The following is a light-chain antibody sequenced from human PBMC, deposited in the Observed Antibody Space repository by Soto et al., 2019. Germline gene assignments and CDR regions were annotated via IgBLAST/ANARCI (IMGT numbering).Light chain of an antibody. CDR1: QSISSGY. J-gene: IGKJ1*01. V-gene: IGKV3-20*01. CDR3: QQYGSSPWT. Sequence: EIVLTQSPGTLSLSPGERATLSCRASQSISSGYLVWYQQKPGQAPRLLIYGASSRATGIPDRFSGSGSGTDFTLTISRLEPEDIAVFYCQQYGSSPWTFGQGTKVDIK. CDR2: GAS.